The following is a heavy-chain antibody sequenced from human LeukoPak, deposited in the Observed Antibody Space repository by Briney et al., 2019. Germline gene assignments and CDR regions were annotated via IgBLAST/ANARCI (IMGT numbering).Heavy chain of an antibody. CDR1: GGSINNYY. V-gene: IGHV4-4*07. CDR2: IYTSGST. D-gene: IGHD5-18*01. J-gene: IGHJ4*02. Sequence: SETLSLTCNVSGGSINNYYWSWIRQPAGKGLEWIGRIYTSGSTNYNPSLKSRVTMSIDTSKNQFSLKLTSVTAADTAVYYCARGSGYSYGYPLDYWGQGTPVTVSS. CDR3: ARGSGYSYGYPLDY.